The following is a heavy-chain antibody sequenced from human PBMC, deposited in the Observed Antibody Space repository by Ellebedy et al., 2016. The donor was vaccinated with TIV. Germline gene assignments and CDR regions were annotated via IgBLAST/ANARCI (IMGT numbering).Heavy chain of an antibody. V-gene: IGHV4-34*01. D-gene: IGHD5-24*01. CDR2: INHSGST. CDR1: GGSFSGYY. Sequence: SETLSLTCAVYGGSFSGYYWSWIRQPPGKGLEWIGEINHSGSTNYNPSLKSRVTISVDTSKNQFSLKLSSVTAADTAVYYCARGAGLATIERDVAVYYFDYWGQGTLVTVSS. CDR3: ARGAGLATIERDVAVYYFDY. J-gene: IGHJ4*02.